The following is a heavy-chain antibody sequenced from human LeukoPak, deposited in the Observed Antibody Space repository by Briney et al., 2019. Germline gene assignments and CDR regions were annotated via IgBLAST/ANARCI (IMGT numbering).Heavy chain of an antibody. CDR1: GYTFTGYY. D-gene: IGHD6-6*01. Sequence: ASVKVSCKASGYTFTGYYMHWVRQAPGQGLEWMGWINPNSGGTNYAQKFQGRVTMTRDTSISTAYMELSRLRSDDTAVYYCARDHSSSSRAFDIWGQGTMVTVSS. V-gene: IGHV1-2*02. CDR3: ARDHSSSSRAFDI. J-gene: IGHJ3*02. CDR2: INPNSGGT.